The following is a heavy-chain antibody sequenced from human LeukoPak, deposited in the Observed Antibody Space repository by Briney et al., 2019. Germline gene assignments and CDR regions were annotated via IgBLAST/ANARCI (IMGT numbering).Heavy chain of an antibody. CDR2: ISSSGSTI. CDR3: ARDGPPRSPTSGWFDP. J-gene: IGHJ5*02. CDR1: GFTFSSYE. Sequence: GGSLRLSCAASGFTFSSYEMNWVRQAPGKGLEWVSYISSSGSTIYYADSVKGRFTISRDNAKNSLYLQMSSLRAEDTAIYYCARDGPPRSPTSGWFDPWGQGTLVTVSS. V-gene: IGHV3-48*03. D-gene: IGHD2-15*01.